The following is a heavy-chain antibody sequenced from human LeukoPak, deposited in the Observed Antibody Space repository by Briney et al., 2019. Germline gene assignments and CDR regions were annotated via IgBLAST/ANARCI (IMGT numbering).Heavy chain of an antibody. Sequence: GASVKVSCKASGYAFTGYYMHWVRQAPGQGLEWMGWINPNSGGTNYAQKFQGRVTMTRDTSISTAYMELSRLRSDDTAVYYCARGYSSSHRYAFDIWGQGTMVTVSS. D-gene: IGHD6-6*01. CDR2: INPNSGGT. CDR3: ARGYSSSHRYAFDI. CDR1: GYAFTGYY. V-gene: IGHV1-2*02. J-gene: IGHJ3*02.